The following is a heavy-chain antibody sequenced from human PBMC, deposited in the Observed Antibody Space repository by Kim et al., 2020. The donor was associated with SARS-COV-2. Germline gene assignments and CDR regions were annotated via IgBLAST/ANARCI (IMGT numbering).Heavy chain of an antibody. D-gene: IGHD4-17*01. J-gene: IGHJ6*02. V-gene: IGHV4-4*07. CDR2: IYTSGST. CDR3: ASRTVTTRLGSYYGMDV. Sequence: SETLSLTCTVSGGSISSYYWSWIRQPAGKGLEWIGRIYTSGSTNYNPSLKSRVTMSVDTSQKQFSLKLSSVTAADTDVYYCASRTVTTRLGSYYGMDVWGQGTTVTVSS. CDR1: GGSISSYY.